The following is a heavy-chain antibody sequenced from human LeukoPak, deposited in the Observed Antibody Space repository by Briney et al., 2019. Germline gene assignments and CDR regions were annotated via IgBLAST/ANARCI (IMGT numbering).Heavy chain of an antibody. J-gene: IGHJ5*02. Sequence: ASVKVSCMASGYSFIDHYIHWVRQAPAQGPECMGWINQRSGATEYYIERFQGTFTMTRGTSISTAYMELSGLTYDDSAMYFCVRDVIMGGKQGWFDPWGQGTLVTVSS. D-gene: IGHD2-8*01. CDR3: VRDVIMGGKQGWFDP. CDR2: INQRSGAT. CDR1: GYSFIDHY. V-gene: IGHV1-2*02.